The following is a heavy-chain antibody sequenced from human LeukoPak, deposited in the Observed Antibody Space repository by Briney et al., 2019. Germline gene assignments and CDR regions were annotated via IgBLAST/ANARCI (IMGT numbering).Heavy chain of an antibody. CDR1: GGSISSSIYY. D-gene: IGHD3-22*01. CDR2: IYYSGST. J-gene: IGHJ5*02. CDR3: ARLSGRYYYDSSGYYDPNWFDP. Sequence: SETLSLTCTVSGGSISSSIYYWGWIRQPPGKGLEWIGSIYYSGSTYYNPSFKSRVTISVDTSKNQFSLKLSSVTAADTAVYYCARLSGRYYYDSSGYYDPNWFDPWGQGTLVTVSS. V-gene: IGHV4-39*01.